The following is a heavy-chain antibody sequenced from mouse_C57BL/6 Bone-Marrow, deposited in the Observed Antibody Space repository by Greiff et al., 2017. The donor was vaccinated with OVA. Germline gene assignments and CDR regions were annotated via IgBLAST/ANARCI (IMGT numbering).Heavy chain of an antibody. D-gene: IGHD1-1*01. Sequence: QVQLQQSGPELVKPGASVKISCKASGYSFTSYYIHWVKQRPGQGLEWIGWIYPGSGNTKYNEKFKGKATLTADKSSSTAYMQLRGLTSEDSAVYYGARPDYSGSSDGFAYWGQGTLVTVSA. J-gene: IGHJ3*01. CDR3: ARPDYSGSSDGFAY. CDR2: IYPGSGNT. V-gene: IGHV1-66*01. CDR1: GYSFTSYY.